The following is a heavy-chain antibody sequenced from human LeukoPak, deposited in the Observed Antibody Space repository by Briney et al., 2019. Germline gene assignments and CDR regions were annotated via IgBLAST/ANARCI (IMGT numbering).Heavy chain of an antibody. V-gene: IGHV3-21*01. CDR1: GFTFSSYS. CDR2: ISSSSSYI. J-gene: IGHJ6*02. D-gene: IGHD3-10*01. CDR3: AREFGDYGMDV. Sequence: GGSLRLSCAASGFTFSSYSMNWVRQAPGKGLEWVSSISSSSSYIYYADSVKGRFTISRDNAKNSLYLQMNSLRAEDTTVYYCAREFGDYGMDVWGQGTTVTVSS.